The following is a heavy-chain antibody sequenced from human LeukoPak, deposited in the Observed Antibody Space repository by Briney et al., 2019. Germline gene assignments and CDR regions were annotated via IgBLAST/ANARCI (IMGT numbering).Heavy chain of an antibody. CDR2: INTDGSST. J-gene: IGHJ4*02. D-gene: IGHD2-2*01. CDR3: GRGFVLVPAAIPDY. Sequence: PGGSLRLSCAASGFTFSNYWMHWVRQAPGKGLVWVSRINTDGSSTTYADSVKGRFTISRDNAKNTLYLQMNSLRAEDTAVYYCGRGFVLVPAAIPDYWGRGTLVTVSS. CDR1: GFTFSNYW. V-gene: IGHV3-74*01.